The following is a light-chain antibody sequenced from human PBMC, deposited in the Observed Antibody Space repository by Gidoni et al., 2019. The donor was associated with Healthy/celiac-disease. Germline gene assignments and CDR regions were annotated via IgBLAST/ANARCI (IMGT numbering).Light chain of an antibody. CDR1: QGISDY. J-gene: IGKJ1*01. CDR2: AAS. Sequence: DIQMTQSPSPLSASVGDRVTITCRASQGISDYLAWYQQKPGKVPKLLIYAASTLQSGVPSRCSGSGSGTDFTLTISSLQPEDVATYYCQKYNSAPWTFGQGTKVEIK. V-gene: IGKV1-27*01. CDR3: QKYNSAPWT.